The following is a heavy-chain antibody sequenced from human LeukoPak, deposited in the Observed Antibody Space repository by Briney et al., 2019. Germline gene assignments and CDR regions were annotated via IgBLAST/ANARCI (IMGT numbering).Heavy chain of an antibody. V-gene: IGHV1-8*01. Sequence: VASVRVSCKASGYTFTSYDINWVRQATGQGLEWMGWMNPNSGNTGYAQKFQGRVTMTRNTSISTAYMELSSLRSEDTAVYYCARGRVRPNWFDPWGQGTLVTVSS. CDR1: GYTFTSYD. CDR3: ARGRVRPNWFDP. CDR2: MNPNSGNT. J-gene: IGHJ5*02.